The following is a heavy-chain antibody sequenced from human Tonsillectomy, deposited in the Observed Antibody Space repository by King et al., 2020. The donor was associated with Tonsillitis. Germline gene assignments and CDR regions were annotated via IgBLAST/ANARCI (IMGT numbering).Heavy chain of an antibody. CDR1: GFTFSSYG. V-gene: IGHV3-30*02. D-gene: IGHD4-17*01. J-gene: IGHJ4*02. CDR3: AKDRDSGDYELLDH. CDR2: ISYDGNNK. Sequence: HVQLVQSGGGVVQSGGSLRLSCAASGFTFSSYGMHWVRQAPGKGLEWVAYISYDGNNKYYADAVKGRFTISRDISKNTVYLQMSSLRVEDTAVYYCAKDRDSGDYELLDHWGQGTLVTVS.